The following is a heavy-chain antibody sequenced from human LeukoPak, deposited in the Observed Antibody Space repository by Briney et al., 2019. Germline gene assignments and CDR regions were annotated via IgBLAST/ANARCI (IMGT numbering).Heavy chain of an antibody. CDR3: ARGFGTYYYDSSGYYYTYYFDY. CDR1: GFTFSSYE. V-gene: IGHV3-48*03. J-gene: IGHJ4*02. CDR2: ISSSGSTI. D-gene: IGHD3-22*01. Sequence: GGSLRLSCATSGFTFSSYEMNWVRQAPGKGLEWVSYISSSGSTIYYADSVRGRFTISRDNAKNSLSLEMNSLRAEDTAVYYCARGFGTYYYDSSGYYYTYYFDYWGQGTLVTVSS.